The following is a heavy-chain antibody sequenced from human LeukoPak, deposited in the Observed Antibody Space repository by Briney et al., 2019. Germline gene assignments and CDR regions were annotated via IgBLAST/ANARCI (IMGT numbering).Heavy chain of an antibody. J-gene: IGHJ4*02. CDR1: GGSISSGGYY. V-gene: IGHV4-31*03. CDR3: ARGWPITVDTAMASTYYFDY. CDR2: IYYSGST. D-gene: IGHD5-18*01. Sequence: PSETLSLTCTVSGGSISSGGYYWSWIRQHPGKGLEWIGYIYYSGSTYYNPSLKSRVTISVDTSKNQFSLKLSSVTAADTAVYYCARGWPITVDTAMASTYYFDYWGQGTLVTVSS.